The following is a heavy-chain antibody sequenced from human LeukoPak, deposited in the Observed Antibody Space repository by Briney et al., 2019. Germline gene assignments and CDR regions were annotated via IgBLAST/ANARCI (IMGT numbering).Heavy chain of an antibody. D-gene: IGHD5-18*01. J-gene: IGHJ6*02. Sequence: GGSLRLSCAASGFTFSSYAMHWVRQAPGKGLEWVAVISYDGSNKYYADSVKGRFTISRDNSKNTLYLQMNSLRAEDTAVYYCARDSGYRGTDVWGQGTTVTVSS. V-gene: IGHV3-30-3*01. CDR3: ARDSGYRGTDV. CDR1: GFTFSSYA. CDR2: ISYDGSNK.